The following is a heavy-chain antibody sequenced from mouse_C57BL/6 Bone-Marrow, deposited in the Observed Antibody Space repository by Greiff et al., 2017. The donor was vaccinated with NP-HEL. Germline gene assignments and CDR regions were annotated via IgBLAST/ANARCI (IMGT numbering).Heavy chain of an antibody. CDR3: ARVRWLLNWYFEV. V-gene: IGHV1-81*01. CDR1: GYTFTSYG. J-gene: IGHJ1*03. Sequence: QVQLKESGAELARPGASVKLSCKASGYTFTSYGISWVKQRTGQGLEWIGEIYPRSGNTYYNEKFKGKATLTADKSSSTAYMELRSLTSADAAVYFCARVRWLLNWYFEVWGRGTTVTVSS. D-gene: IGHD2-3*01. CDR2: IYPRSGNT.